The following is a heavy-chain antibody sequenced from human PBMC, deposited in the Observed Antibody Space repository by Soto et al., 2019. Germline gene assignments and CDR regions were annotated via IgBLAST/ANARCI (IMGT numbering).Heavy chain of an antibody. J-gene: IGHJ4*02. CDR1: GFTFSSYW. CDR3: ARAGGADF. CDR2: INPGGSST. Sequence: EVQVVESGGGLVQPGGSLRLSCAASGFTFSSYWMHWVRQAAGKGLVWVSRINPGGSSTSYADSVKGRFTISRDNAKNTMYLQMNSLRAEDTAVYYCARAGGADFWGQGTVVTVSS. V-gene: IGHV3-74*01. D-gene: IGHD3-10*01.